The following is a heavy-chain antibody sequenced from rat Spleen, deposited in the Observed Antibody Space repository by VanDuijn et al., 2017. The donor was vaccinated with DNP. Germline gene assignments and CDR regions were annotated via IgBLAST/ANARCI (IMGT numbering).Heavy chain of an antibody. CDR3: TGGGSSIYPFTY. V-gene: IGHV2-19*01. D-gene: IGHD1-2*01. CDR1: GFSLTDHS. Sequence: QVQLKESGPGLVQPSQTLALSCPVSGFSLTDHSVHWVRQPPGKGLEWMGRIRANGVTDYNSAFKSRLSISRDPSKSQVFLHMNSLQTEDTAIYFCTGGGSSIYPFTYWGQGTLVTVSS. J-gene: IGHJ3*01. CDR2: IRANGVT.